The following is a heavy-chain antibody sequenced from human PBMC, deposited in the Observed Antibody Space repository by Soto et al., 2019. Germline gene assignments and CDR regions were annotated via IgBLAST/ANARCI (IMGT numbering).Heavy chain of an antibody. V-gene: IGHV3-53*01. D-gene: IGHD1-26*01. Sequence: GGSLRLSCAASGFTFSDWWMHWVRQAPGKGLEWVSVIYSGGSTYYADSVKGRFTISRDNSKNTLYLQMNSLRAEDTAVYYCAREGSSYFDYWGQGTLVTVSS. CDR3: AREGSSYFDY. CDR2: IYSGGST. J-gene: IGHJ4*02. CDR1: GFTFSDWW.